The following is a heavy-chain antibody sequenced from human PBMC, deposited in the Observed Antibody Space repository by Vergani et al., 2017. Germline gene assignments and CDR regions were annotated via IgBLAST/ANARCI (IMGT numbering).Heavy chain of an antibody. Sequence: QVQLVQSGAEVKKPGASVKVSCKASGYTFTGYYMHWVRQAPGQGLEWMGWIDPNSGGTNSAQKFQGRVTMTRDTSISTAYMELSRLRSYDTAVYYCARSSYYYDSRGYYYWGQGTLVTVSS. J-gene: IGHJ4*02. V-gene: IGHV1-2*02. CDR1: GYTFTGYY. CDR2: IDPNSGGT. D-gene: IGHD3-22*01. CDR3: ARSSYYYDSRGYYY.